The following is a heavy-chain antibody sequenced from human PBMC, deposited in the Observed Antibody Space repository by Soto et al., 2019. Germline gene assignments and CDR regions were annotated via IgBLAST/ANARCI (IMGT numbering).Heavy chain of an antibody. Sequence: EVQLLESGGGLVQPGGSQRLSCAASGFTFRSYSMTWVRQAPGKGLEWVSVITGSGADTYYADSVKGRFTISRDNSKNTLYLQMNSLRAEDTAVYYCAKKNGGQRPCDSWGQGTLVTVSS. V-gene: IGHV3-23*01. D-gene: IGHD1-1*01. J-gene: IGHJ4*02. CDR2: ITGSGADT. CDR3: AKKNGGQRPCDS. CDR1: GFTFRSYS.